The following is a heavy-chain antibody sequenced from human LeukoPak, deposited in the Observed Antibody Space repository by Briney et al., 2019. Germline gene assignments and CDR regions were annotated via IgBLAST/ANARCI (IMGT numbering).Heavy chain of an antibody. J-gene: IGHJ4*02. CDR2: INHSGST. Sequence: PSETLSLTCAVYGGSFSGYYWSWIRQPPGKGLEWIGEINHSGSTNYNPSLKSRVTISVDTPKNQFSLKLSSVTAADTAVYYCARGHLVTRYYYDSSGYSRPCYFDYWGQGTLVTVSS. CDR1: GGSFSGYY. CDR3: ARGHLVTRYYYDSSGYSRPCYFDY. V-gene: IGHV4-34*01. D-gene: IGHD3-22*01.